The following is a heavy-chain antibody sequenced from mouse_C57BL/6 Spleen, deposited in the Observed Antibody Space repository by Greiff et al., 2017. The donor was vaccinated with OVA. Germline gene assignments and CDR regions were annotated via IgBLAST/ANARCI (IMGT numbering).Heavy chain of an antibody. CDR1: GYTFTDYE. CDR3: TRRGTTVGIDY. Sequence: QVQLKQSGAELVRPGASVTLSCKASGYTFTDYEMHWVKQTPVHGLEWIGAIDPETGGTAYNQKFKGKAILTADKSSSTAYMELRSLTSEDSAVYYCTRRGTTVGIDYWGQGTTLTVSS. J-gene: IGHJ2*01. D-gene: IGHD1-1*01. V-gene: IGHV1-15*01. CDR2: IDPETGGT.